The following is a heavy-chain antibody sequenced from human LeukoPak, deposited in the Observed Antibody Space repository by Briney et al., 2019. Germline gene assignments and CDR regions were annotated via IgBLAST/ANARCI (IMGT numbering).Heavy chain of an antibody. CDR1: GGSISSGSYY. V-gene: IGHV4-61*10. J-gene: IGHJ3*02. CDR2: IHYSGST. Sequence: SETLSLTCTVSGGSISSGSYYWSWIRQPAGKGLEWIGSIHYSGSTYYNPSLKSRVTISVDTSKNQFSLKLSSVTAADTAVYYRARGPVGGTTYNDGDAFDIWGQGTMVTVSS. CDR3: ARGPVGGTTYNDGDAFDI. D-gene: IGHD1-7*01.